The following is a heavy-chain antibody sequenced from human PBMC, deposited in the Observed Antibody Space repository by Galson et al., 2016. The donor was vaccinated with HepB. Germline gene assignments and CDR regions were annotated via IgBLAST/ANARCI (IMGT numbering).Heavy chain of an antibody. CDR1: GGSITRDY. CDR3: ARIGSYGQLDY. CDR2: ISTSGSS. J-gene: IGHJ4*02. Sequence: SETLSLTCTVSGGSITRDYWSWIRQPAGKGLEWIGRISTSGSSNYKSSLKSRVTMSVDTSKNRFSLQLTSVTAADTAIYYCARIGSYGQLDYWGQGTLVTVSS. D-gene: IGHD4-17*01. V-gene: IGHV4-4*07.